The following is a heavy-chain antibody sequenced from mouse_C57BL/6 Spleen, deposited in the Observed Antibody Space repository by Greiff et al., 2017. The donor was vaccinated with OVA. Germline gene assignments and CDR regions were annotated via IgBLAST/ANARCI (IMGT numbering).Heavy chain of an antibody. CDR3: ARGGMDY. CDR2: IHPNSGYT. D-gene: IGHD2-3*01. CDR1: GYTFTSYG. J-gene: IGHJ3*01. V-gene: IGHV1-64*01. Sequence: QVQLQQPGAELVKPGASVKLSCTASGYTFTSYGMHWVKQRPGQGLEWIGMIHPNSGYTNYHEKFKSKATLTVDKSSSTASMQLSSLTSEDSAGCYCARGGMDYWGQGTLVTVSA.